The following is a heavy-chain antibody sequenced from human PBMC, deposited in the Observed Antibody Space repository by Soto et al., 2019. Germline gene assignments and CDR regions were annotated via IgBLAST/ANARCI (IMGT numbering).Heavy chain of an antibody. D-gene: IGHD2-2*01. J-gene: IGHJ4*02. Sequence: EVQLLESGGGLVQTGGSLRLSCAASGFTFSSYAMSWVRQAPGKGLEWVSTITMGGGTTFQADSVKGRFTISRDNSKNTLYLQMNSLRVEDTAVYFCATRRADPYHFDYWGQGTLVTVSS. CDR3: ATRRADPYHFDY. CDR1: GFTFSSYA. CDR2: ITMGGGTT. V-gene: IGHV3-23*01.